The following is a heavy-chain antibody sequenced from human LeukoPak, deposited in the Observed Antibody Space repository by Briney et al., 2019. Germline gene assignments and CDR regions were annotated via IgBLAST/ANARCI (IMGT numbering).Heavy chain of an antibody. Sequence: SETLSLTCTVSAGSITGYYCSWIRHPPVKGLEWIGFIYYSGSTNYTPSLKSRVTISVDTSKNQFSLKLTSVTAADTAVYYCARHEKGWFGGTIDYWGQGTLVTVSS. D-gene: IGHD3-10*01. CDR2: IYYSGST. CDR3: ARHEKGWFGGTIDY. J-gene: IGHJ4*02. V-gene: IGHV4-59*01. CDR1: AGSITGYY.